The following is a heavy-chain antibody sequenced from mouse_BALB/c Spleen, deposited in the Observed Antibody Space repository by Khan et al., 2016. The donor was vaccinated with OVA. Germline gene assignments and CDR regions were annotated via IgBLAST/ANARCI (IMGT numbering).Heavy chain of an antibody. D-gene: IGHD1-2*01. Sequence: EVQLLESGPGLVKPSQSLSLTCTVTGYSITSNYGWNWIRQFPGNKLEWMGYISYSGSTNYNTSLKSRISITRDTSKNQFFLPLNSVTTEDTATYYCSSTATIKYWGQGTTLTVSS. V-gene: IGHV3-2*02. J-gene: IGHJ2*01. CDR2: ISYSGST. CDR1: GYSITSNYG. CDR3: SSTATIKY.